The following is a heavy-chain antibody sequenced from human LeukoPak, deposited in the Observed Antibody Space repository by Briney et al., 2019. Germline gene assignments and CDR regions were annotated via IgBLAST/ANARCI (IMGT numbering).Heavy chain of an antibody. CDR3: ARVWFHGYFDY. CDR1: GFTFSSYS. CDR2: ISSSSYI. D-gene: IGHD3-9*01. J-gene: IGHJ4*02. V-gene: IGHV3-21*01. Sequence: GGSLRLSCAASGFTFSSYSMNWVRQAPGKGLEWVSSISSSSYIYYADSVKGRFTISRDNAKNSLFLQMNSLRAEDTAVYFCARVWFHGYFDYWGQGALVTVSS.